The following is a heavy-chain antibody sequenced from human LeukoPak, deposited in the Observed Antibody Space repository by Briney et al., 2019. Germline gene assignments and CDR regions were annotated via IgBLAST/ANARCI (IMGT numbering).Heavy chain of an antibody. CDR2: IYYTGNT. CDR3: ARERVIATTYDAFDI. Sequence: PSETLSLTCTVSAGSISGYYWTWIRQPPGKGLEWLGNIYYTGNTDYNRSLKSRVTISIDTSKNQFSLKLSSVTAADTALYYCARERVIATTYDAFDIWGQGTMVTVSS. J-gene: IGHJ3*02. D-gene: IGHD2-15*01. CDR1: AGSISGYY. V-gene: IGHV4-59*01.